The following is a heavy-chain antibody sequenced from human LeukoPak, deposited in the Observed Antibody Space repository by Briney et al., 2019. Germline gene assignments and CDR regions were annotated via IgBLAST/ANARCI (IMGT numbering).Heavy chain of an antibody. J-gene: IGHJ4*02. V-gene: IGHV3-30-3*01. D-gene: IGHD1-26*01. CDR1: GFTFSSYA. Sequence: PGGSLRLSCAASGFTFSSYAMHWVRQAPGKGLEWVAVISYDGSNKYYADSVKGRFTISRDNSKNTLYLQMNSLRAEDTAVYYCARVLYSGSYFDYWGQGTLDTVSS. CDR3: ARVLYSGSYFDY. CDR2: ISYDGSNK.